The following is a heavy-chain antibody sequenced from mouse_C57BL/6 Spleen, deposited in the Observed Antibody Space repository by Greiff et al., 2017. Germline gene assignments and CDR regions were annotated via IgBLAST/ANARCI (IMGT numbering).Heavy chain of an antibody. J-gene: IGHJ2*01. CDR2: FHPYNDDT. CDR1: GYTFTTYP. V-gene: IGHV1-47*01. D-gene: IGHD2-3*01. Sequence: VKLVESGAELVKPGASVKMSCKASGYTFTTYPIEWMKQNHGKSLEWIGNFHPYNDDTKYNEKFKGKATLTVEKSSSTVYLELSRLTSDDSAVYYCARGYDGYRGYFDYWGQGTTLTVSS. CDR3: ARGYDGYRGYFDY.